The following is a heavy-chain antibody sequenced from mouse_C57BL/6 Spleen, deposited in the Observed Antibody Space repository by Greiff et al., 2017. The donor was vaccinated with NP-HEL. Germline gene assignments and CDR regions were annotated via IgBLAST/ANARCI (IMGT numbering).Heavy chain of an antibody. V-gene: IGHV1-53*01. J-gene: IGHJ4*01. Sequence: QVQLQQPGTELVKPGASVKLSCKASGYTFTSYWMHWVKQRPGQGLEWIGNINPSNGGTNYNEKFKSKATLTVDKSSSTAYMQLSSLTSEDSAVYYCAREEGSTMVTTRPYYYAMDYWGQGTSVTVSS. CDR2: INPSNGGT. CDR1: GYTFTSYW. CDR3: AREEGSTMVTTRPYYYAMDY. D-gene: IGHD2-2*01.